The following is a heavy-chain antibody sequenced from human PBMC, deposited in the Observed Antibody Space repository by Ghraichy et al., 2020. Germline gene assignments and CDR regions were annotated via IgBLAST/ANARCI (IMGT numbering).Heavy chain of an antibody. CDR1: GYKFTNYN. CDR3: ARDEDI. Sequence: ASVKVSCKASGYKFTNYNIHWVRQAPGQRLEWVGWINTYNGKTEYSQKFQGRVSVTTDTSATTAYMELSSLMFEDSAVYYCARDEDIWGQGTMVTVSS. CDR2: INTYNGKT. V-gene: IGHV1-3*04. J-gene: IGHJ3*02.